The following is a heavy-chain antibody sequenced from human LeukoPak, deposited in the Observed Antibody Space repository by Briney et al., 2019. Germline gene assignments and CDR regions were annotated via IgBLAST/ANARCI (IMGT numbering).Heavy chain of an antibody. CDR1: GFTFSNYW. CDR3: ATAGNYRFDY. Sequence: GGSLRLSCAASGFTFSNYWMHWVRQAPGKGLVWVSRINADGSTINYADSVKGRFTISRDNAKNTLYLQMNSLTAEDTALYYCATAGNYRFDYWGRGILVTVSS. V-gene: IGHV3-74*01. CDR2: INADGSTI. J-gene: IGHJ4*02. D-gene: IGHD5-24*01.